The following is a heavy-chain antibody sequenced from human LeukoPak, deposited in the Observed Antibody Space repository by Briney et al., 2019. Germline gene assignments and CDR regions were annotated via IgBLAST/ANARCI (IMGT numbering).Heavy chain of an antibody. CDR2: ISYDGSNK. CDR3: AKDHYYDSSGYYSYSGSGYFQH. CDR1: GFTFSSYG. D-gene: IGHD3-22*01. Sequence: GGSLRLSCAASGFTFSSYGMHWVRQAPGKGLEWVAVISYDGSNKYYADSVKGRFTISRDYPKNTLYLQMNSLRAEDTAVYYCAKDHYYDSSGYYSYSGSGYFQHWGQGTLVTVSS. V-gene: IGHV3-30*18. J-gene: IGHJ1*01.